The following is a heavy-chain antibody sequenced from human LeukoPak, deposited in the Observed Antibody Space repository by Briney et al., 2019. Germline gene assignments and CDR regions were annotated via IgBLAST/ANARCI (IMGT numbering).Heavy chain of an antibody. Sequence: SETLSLTCTVSGGSVSSGSYYWSWIRQPPGKGLEWIGYIYYSGSTNYNPSLKSRVTISVDTSKNQFSLKLSSVTAADTAVYYCARDSSRDGYNPWGQGTLVTVSS. CDR2: IYYSGST. J-gene: IGHJ5*02. V-gene: IGHV4-61*01. CDR3: ARDSSRDGYNP. D-gene: IGHD5-24*01. CDR1: GGSVSSGSYY.